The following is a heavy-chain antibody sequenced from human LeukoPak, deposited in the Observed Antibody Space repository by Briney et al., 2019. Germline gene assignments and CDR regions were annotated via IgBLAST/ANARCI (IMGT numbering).Heavy chain of an antibody. CDR3: AKDLPWDY. CDR1: GFTFSNYA. J-gene: IGHJ4*02. CDR2: ITGSGGST. D-gene: IGHD1-26*01. Sequence: GGSLRLSCAASGFTFSNYAMSWVRQAPGKGLEWVSGITGSGGSTYYADSVKGRFSISRDNAKDSLYLQMNSLRAEDTAVYYCAKDLPWDYWGQGTLVTVSS. V-gene: IGHV3-23*01.